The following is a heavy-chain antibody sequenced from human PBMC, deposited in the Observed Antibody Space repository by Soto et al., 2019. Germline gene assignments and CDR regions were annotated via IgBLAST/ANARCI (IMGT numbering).Heavy chain of an antibody. CDR2: IYYSGST. V-gene: IGHV4-39*01. CDR3: ARHGGVAAPGGGNWFDP. CDR1: GGSISSGSFH. J-gene: IGHJ5*02. Sequence: PSETLSLTCSVSGGSISSGSFHWGWVRQPPGKGLEWIGSIYYSGSTYYNPSLKSRVTISVDTSKNQFSLKLSSVTAADTAVYYCARHGGVAAPGGGNWFDPWGQGTLVTVSS. D-gene: IGHD6-19*01.